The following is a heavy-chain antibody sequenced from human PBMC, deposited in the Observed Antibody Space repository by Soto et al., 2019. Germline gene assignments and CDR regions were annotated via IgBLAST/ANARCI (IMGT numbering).Heavy chain of an antibody. J-gene: IGHJ5*02. V-gene: IGHV4-31*03. D-gene: IGHD6-13*01. CDR2: IYYSGST. CDR3: ARGAAAGNRKATRWFDP. Sequence: QVQLQESGPGLVKPSQTLSLTCTVSGGSISSGGYYWSWFRQHPGKGLEWIGYIYYSGSTYYNPSLKSRFTIAVDTSKNQFSLKLSSVTAADTAVYYCARGAAAGNRKATRWFDPRGQGTMVTVS. CDR1: GGSISSGGYY.